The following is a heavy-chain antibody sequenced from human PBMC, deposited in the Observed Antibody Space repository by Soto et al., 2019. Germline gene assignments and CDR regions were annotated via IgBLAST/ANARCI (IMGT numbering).Heavy chain of an antibody. J-gene: IGHJ6*02. D-gene: IGHD6-13*01. V-gene: IGHV3-53*01. CDR2: IYSGGST. CDR1: GFTVSSNY. Sequence: GGSLRLSCAASGFTVSSNYMSWVRQAPGKGLEWVSVIYSGGSTYYADSVKGRFTISRDNSKNTLYLQMNSLRAEDTAVYYCARDWVDSIAAGYYYGMDVWGQGTTVTVSS. CDR3: ARDWVDSIAAGYYYGMDV.